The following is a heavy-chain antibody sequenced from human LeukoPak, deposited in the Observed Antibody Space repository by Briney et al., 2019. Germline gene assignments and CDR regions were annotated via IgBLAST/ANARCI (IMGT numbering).Heavy chain of an antibody. J-gene: IGHJ4*02. CDR3: ARHTSYGGNSAFGD. V-gene: IGHV4-59*08. CDR1: AGSISNNY. Sequence: SETLSLTCTDSAGSISNNYWSWIRQPPGKGPEWIGYIYYTGTTNYNPSLKSRVILSVDTSKNHFSLNLYSVTAADTAVYYCARHTSYGGNSAFGDWGQGTLVTVSS. CDR2: IYYTGTT. D-gene: IGHD4-23*01.